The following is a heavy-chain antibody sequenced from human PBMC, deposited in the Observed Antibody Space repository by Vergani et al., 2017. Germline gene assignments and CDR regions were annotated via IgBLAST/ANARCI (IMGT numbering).Heavy chain of an antibody. V-gene: IGHV1-69*01. CDR3: AREEGYCSGGSCLGTYGPGSN. CDR2: IIPIFGTA. CDR1: GGTFSSYA. D-gene: IGHD2-15*01. Sequence: QVQLVQSGAEVKKPGSSVKVSCKASGGTFSSYAISWVRQAPGQGLEWMGGIIPIFGTANYAQKFQGRVTITADESTSTAYMELSSLRSEDTAVYYCAREEGYCSGGSCLGTYGPGSNWGQGTLVTVSS. J-gene: IGHJ4*02.